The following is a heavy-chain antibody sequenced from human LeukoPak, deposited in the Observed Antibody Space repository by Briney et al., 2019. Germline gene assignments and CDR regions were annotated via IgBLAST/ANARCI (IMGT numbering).Heavy chain of an antibody. CDR2: ISNSGDST. V-gene: IGHV3-23*01. J-gene: IGHJ4*02. CDR1: GFDFSDFW. D-gene: IGHD1-1*01. CDR3: AQNWNLDC. Sequence: GGSLRLSCAASGFDFSDFWMSWVRHVPGKGLEWVSAISNSGDSTYYADSVKGRFTISRDTSKNTLYLHMNSLKVEDTAVYYCAQNWNLDCWGQGTLVTVSS.